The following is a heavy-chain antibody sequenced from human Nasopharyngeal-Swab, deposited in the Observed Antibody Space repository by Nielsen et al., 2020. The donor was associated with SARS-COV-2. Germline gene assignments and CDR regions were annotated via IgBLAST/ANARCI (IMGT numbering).Heavy chain of an antibody. D-gene: IGHD2-2*01. CDR3: ARGYCSSTSCYVRGNYFDY. J-gene: IGHJ4*02. Sequence: ASVKVSCKASGYTFTSYYMHWVRQAPGQGLEWMGIINPSGGSTSYAQKFQGRVTMTRDTSTSTVYMELGSLRSEDTAVYYCARGYCSSTSCYVRGNYFDYWGQGTLVTVSS. V-gene: IGHV1-46*01. CDR2: INPSGGST. CDR1: GYTFTSYY.